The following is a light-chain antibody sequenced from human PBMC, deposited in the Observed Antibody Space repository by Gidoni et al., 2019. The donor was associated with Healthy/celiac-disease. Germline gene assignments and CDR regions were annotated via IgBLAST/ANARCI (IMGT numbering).Light chain of an antibody. CDR1: QSILYSSNNKNY. V-gene: IGKV4-1*01. CDR2: WAS. J-gene: IGKJ5*01. Sequence: DIVMTQSPDSLAVSLGERATINCKSSQSILYSSNNKNYLAWYQQKQGQPPKLLIYWASTRASGVPDRFSGSGSGTDFTLTISSLQAEDVAVYYCQQYYSSPITFGQGTRLEIK. CDR3: QQYYSSPIT.